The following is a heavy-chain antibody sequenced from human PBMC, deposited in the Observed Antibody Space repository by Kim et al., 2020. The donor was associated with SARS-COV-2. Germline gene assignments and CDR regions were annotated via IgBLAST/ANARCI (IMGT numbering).Heavy chain of an antibody. CDR2: INQDGGEK. Sequence: GGSLRLSCAASGFTFSTYWMNWVRQAPGKGLEWVANINQDGGEKYYVDSVKGRFTISRDNAKNSLYLQMSSLRAEDTAVYYCARAKVLDYSGQGTLVTVSS. CDR3: ARAKVLDY. V-gene: IGHV3-7*04. J-gene: IGHJ4*02. CDR1: GFTFSTYW.